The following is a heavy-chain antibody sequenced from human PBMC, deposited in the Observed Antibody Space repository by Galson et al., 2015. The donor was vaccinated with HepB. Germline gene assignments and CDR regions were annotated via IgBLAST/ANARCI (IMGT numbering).Heavy chain of an antibody. D-gene: IGHD5-18*01. CDR2: IDWDDDK. CDR3: AREDKYSYGLFSFDY. CDR1: GLSLSTSGMC. Sequence: PALVKPTQTLTLTCTFSGLSLSTSGMCVSWIRQPPGKVLEWLARIDWDDDKYYSTSLKTRLTISKDTSKNQVVLTMTNMDPVDTATYYCAREDKYSYGLFSFDYWGQGTLVTVSS. V-gene: IGHV2-70*11. J-gene: IGHJ4*02.